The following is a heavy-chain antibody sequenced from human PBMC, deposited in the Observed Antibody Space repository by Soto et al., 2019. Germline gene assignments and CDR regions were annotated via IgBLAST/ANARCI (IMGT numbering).Heavy chain of an antibody. CDR3: ARAYYDSSGPWDFDI. D-gene: IGHD3-22*01. CDR2: ISSSGSTI. J-gene: IGHJ3*02. CDR1: GFTFSDYY. V-gene: IGHV3-11*01. Sequence: SLRLSCAASGFTFSDYYMSWIRQAPGKGLEWVSYISSSGSTIYYADSVKGRFTISRDNAKNSLYLQMNSLRAEDTAVYYCARAYYDSSGPWDFDIWGQGTMVTVSS.